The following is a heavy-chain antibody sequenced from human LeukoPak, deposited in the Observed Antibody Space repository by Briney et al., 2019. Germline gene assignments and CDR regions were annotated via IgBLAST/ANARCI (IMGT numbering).Heavy chain of an antibody. V-gene: IGHV4-34*01. CDR1: GGSFSGYY. J-gene: IGHJ4*02. CDR2: IDHSGST. CDR3: ARVGVGATNDY. D-gene: IGHD1-26*01. Sequence: SETLSLTCAVYGGSFSGYYWSWIRQPPGKGLEWIGEIDHSGSTNYSPSLKSRVTISVDTSKNQFSLKLSSVTAADTAVYYCARVGVGATNDYWGQGTLVTVSS.